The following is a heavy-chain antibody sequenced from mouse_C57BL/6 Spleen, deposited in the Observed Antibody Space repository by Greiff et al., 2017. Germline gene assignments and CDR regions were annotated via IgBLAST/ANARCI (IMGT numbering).Heavy chain of an antibody. CDR2: INPSTGGT. CDR1: GYSFTGYY. D-gene: IGHD1-1*01. J-gene: IGHJ3*01. Sequence: VQLKESGPELVKPGASVKISCKASGYSFTGYYMNWVKQSPEKSLEWIGEINPSTGGTTYNQKFKAKATLTVDKSSSTAYMQLKSLTSEDSAVYYCARGIYYYGSSPFAYWGQGTLVTVSA. CDR3: ARGIYYYGSSPFAY. V-gene: IGHV1-42*01.